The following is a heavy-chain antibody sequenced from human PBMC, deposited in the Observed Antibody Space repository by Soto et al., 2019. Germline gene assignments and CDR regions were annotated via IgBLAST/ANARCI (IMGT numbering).Heavy chain of an antibody. V-gene: IGHV4-34*01. CDR2: INNGGSS. CDR3: ARGRGDGYNQNWYFDL. Sequence: SLTCAVYGGSFSGYYWSWIRQPPGKGLEWIGEINNGGSSNYNPSLKSRGSMSVGTSNNQFSLKLTSVTAADTAVYYCARGRGDGYNQNWYFDLWGRGTLVTVSS. J-gene: IGHJ2*01. D-gene: IGHD3-10*01. CDR1: GGSFSGYY.